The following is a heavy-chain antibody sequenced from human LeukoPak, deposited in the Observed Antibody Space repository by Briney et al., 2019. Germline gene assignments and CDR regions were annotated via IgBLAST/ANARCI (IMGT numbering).Heavy chain of an antibody. CDR2: ISYDGSNK. J-gene: IGHJ4*02. V-gene: IGHV3-30*04. CDR1: GFTFSSYA. D-gene: IGHD3-22*01. CDR3: ARDPGTHYYDSSGYTYFDY. Sequence: GGSLRLSCAASGFTFSSYAMHWVRQAPGKGLEWVAVISYDGSNKYYADSVKGRFTISRDNSKNTLYLQMNSLRAEDTAVYYCARDPGTHYYDSSGYTYFDYWGQGTLVTVSS.